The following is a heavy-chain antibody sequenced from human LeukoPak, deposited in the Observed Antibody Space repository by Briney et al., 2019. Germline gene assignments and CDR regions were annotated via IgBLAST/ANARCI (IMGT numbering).Heavy chain of an antibody. CDR1: GGSINSGNYY. D-gene: IGHD5-18*01. J-gene: IGHJ4*02. Sequence: SQTLSLTCTVSGGSINSGNYYWGWTRQHPEKGLEWIANIHHGGTTYYNPSLKSRVTISIDTSKKEFSLMLTSVTAADPAVYYCARGDSYGSFDYWGQGILVTVSS. CDR2: IHHGGTT. V-gene: IGHV4-31*03. CDR3: ARGDSYGSFDY.